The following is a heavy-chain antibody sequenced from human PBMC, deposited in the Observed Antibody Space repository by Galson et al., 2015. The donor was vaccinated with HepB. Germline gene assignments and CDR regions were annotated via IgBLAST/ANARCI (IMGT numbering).Heavy chain of an antibody. CDR3: AREGPLTTMTPSFDY. D-gene: IGHD4-17*01. CDR1: GDSVSSNSAA. J-gene: IGHJ4*02. CDR2: TYYRSKWYN. V-gene: IGHV6-1*01. Sequence: CAISGDSVSSNSAAWNWIRQSPSRGLEWLGRTYYRSKWYNDYAVSVKSRITINTDTSKNQFSLLLISVTPEDTAVYYCAREGPLTTMTPSFDYWGQGTLVTVSS.